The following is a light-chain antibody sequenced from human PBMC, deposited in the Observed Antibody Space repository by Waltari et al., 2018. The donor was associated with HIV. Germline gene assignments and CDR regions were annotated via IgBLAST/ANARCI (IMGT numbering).Light chain of an antibody. Sequence: SYVLTQPPSVSVAPGKTARITCGEHNIGSKSVHWYQQKPGQAPVLVIDYDSDRPSGIPERFSGSNSGNTATLTISRVEAGDEADYYCQVWDSSSDHVVFGGGAKLTVL. CDR3: QVWDSSSDHVV. CDR1: NIGSKS. V-gene: IGLV3-21*04. J-gene: IGLJ2*01. CDR2: YDS.